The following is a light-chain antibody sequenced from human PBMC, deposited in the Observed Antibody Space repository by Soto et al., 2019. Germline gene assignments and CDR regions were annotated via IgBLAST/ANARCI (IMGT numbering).Light chain of an antibody. J-gene: IGKJ5*01. CDR3: QQYGSSPIT. CDR2: GAS. Sequence: EIVLTQSPGTLSLSPGERATLSCRASQSVSISQLAWYQQKPGQAPRLLIYGASSRATGIPDRFSGSGSGTDFTLTISRLEPEDSAVYYCQQYGSSPITFGQGTRLEIK. V-gene: IGKV3-20*01. CDR1: QSVSISQ.